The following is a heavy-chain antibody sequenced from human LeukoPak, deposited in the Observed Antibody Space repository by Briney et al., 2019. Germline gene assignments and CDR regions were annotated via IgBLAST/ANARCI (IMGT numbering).Heavy chain of an antibody. CDR2: IYCSGST. D-gene: IGHD6-13*01. V-gene: IGHV4-39*07. CDR3: ARDLGIAAAGNDY. CDR1: GGSISSSSYY. J-gene: IGHJ4*02. Sequence: SETLSLTCTVSGGSISSSSYYWGWIRQPPGKGLEWIGSIYCSGSTYYNPSLKSRVTISVDTSKNQFSLKLSSVTAADTAVYYCARDLGIAAAGNDYWGQGTLVTVSS.